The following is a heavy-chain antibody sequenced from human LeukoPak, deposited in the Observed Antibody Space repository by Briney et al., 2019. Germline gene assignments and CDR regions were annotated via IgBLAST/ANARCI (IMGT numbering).Heavy chain of an antibody. CDR1: GFTFSSYE. CDR2: ISYSGSTI. V-gene: IGHV3-48*03. J-gene: IGHJ4*02. D-gene: IGHD3-22*01. Sequence: GGSLRLSCAASGFTFSSYEMNWVRQAPGKGLEWVSYISYSGSTIYYADSVKGRFTISRDNAKNSLYLQMNSLSAENTAVYYCAIDVADSSGQFDYWGQGTLVTVSS. CDR3: AIDVADSSGQFDY.